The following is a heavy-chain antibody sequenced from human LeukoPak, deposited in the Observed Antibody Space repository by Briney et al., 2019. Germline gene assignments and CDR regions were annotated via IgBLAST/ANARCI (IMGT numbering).Heavy chain of an antibody. CDR2: ISGSGGST. D-gene: IGHD3-10*01. J-gene: IGHJ3*02. CDR1: GFTFSSYA. V-gene: IGHV3-23*01. CDR3: ARDFTGYYGSGSLDAFDI. Sequence: GGSLRLSCAASGFTFSSYAMSWVRQAPGKGLEWVSAISGSGGSTYYADFVKGRFTISRDNSKNTLYLQMNSLRAEDTAVYYCARDFTGYYGSGSLDAFDIWGQGTMVTVSS.